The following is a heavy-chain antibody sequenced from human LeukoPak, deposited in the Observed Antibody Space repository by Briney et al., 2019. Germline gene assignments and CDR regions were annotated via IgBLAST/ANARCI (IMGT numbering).Heavy chain of an antibody. CDR3: ARDHRGSSGYDGEGY. CDR1: GYTFTSYG. Sequence: ASVKVSCKASGYTFTSYGISWVRQAPGQGLEWMGWISAYNGNTNYAQKLQGRVTITTDTSTSTAYMELRSLRSDDTAVYYCARDHRGSSGYDGEGYWGQGTLVTVSS. V-gene: IGHV1-18*01. CDR2: ISAYNGNT. J-gene: IGHJ4*02. D-gene: IGHD3-22*01.